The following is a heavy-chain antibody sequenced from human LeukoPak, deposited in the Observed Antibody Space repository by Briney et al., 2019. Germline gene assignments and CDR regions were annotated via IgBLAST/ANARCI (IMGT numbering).Heavy chain of an antibody. V-gene: IGHV4-59*12. J-gene: IGHJ4*02. CDR2: IHYSGST. Sequence: SETLSLTCTVSGGTISSYYWNWIRQPPGKGLEWIGYIHYSGSTKYNPSLKSRVTISVDTSKNQFSLKLSSVTAADTAVYYCARERNFYYFDYWGQGALVTVSS. CDR3: ARERNFYYFDY. CDR1: GGTISSYY. D-gene: IGHD3-3*01.